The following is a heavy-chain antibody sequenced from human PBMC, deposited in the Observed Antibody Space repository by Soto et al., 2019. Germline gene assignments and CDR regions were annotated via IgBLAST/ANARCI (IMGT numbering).Heavy chain of an antibody. CDR2: IKSDAYGGAI. J-gene: IGHJ4*02. V-gene: IGHV3-15*01. CDR1: GFTFSNAW. CDR3: TTTKGRLEPPTNDF. Sequence: EVQLVESGGGLVRPGGSLRLSCAGSGFTFSNAWMSWVRRAPGKGLEWVGRIKSDAYGGAIDYAAPVKGRFTISRDDSKNPLFLQINNLRAQNTARYSCTTTKGRLEPPTNDFWGQGTPVIVSS. D-gene: IGHD2-8*01.